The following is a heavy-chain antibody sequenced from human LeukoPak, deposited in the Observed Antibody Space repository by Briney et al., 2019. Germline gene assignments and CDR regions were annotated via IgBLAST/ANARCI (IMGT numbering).Heavy chain of an antibody. CDR2: AYYGGST. V-gene: IGHV4-39*01. CDR3: ARHGDPNWFDS. D-gene: IGHD4-17*01. CDR1: GGSIISNIYY. Sequence: PSETLSLTCAVSGGSIISNIYYWAWIRQPPGKGLEWIGSAYYGGSTYYNPSLKSRVTIYVDTSNNEFSLRLSSVTAADTALYFCARHGDPNWFDSWGQGTLATVSS. J-gene: IGHJ5*01.